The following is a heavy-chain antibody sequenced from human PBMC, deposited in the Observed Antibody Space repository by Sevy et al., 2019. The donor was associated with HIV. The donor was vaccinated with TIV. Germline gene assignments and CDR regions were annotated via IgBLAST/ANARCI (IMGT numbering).Heavy chain of an antibody. J-gene: IGHJ4*02. V-gene: IGHV1-18*01. D-gene: IGHD1-26*01. CDR1: GYTFTDYD. CDR2: INPSDGNR. Sequence: ASVKVSCKTSGYTFTDYDIGWVRQAPGQGLEWVSWINPSDGNRNYAQRLQGRVTMTTDTSTSTAYMELWSLRSDDTAIYYCARDVTGNYYVDYWGQGTLVTVSS. CDR3: ARDVTGNYYVDY.